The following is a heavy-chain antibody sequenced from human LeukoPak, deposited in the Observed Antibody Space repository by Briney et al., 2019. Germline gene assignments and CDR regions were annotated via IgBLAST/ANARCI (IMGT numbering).Heavy chain of an antibody. D-gene: IGHD6-13*01. V-gene: IGHV5-51*01. Sequence: GESLKISCKGSGYSFTSYWIGWVRQMPGKGLEWMGIIYPDDSNTRYSPSFQGQVTISVDKSISAAYLQWSSLKASDTAMYYCARLFGGYSTSHVDYWGQGTLVTVSS. CDR1: GYSFTSYW. CDR2: IYPDDSNT. J-gene: IGHJ4*02. CDR3: ARLFGGYSTSHVDY.